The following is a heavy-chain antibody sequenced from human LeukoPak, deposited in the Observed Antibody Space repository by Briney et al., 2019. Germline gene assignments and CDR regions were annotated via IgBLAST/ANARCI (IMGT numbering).Heavy chain of an antibody. J-gene: IGHJ4*02. CDR1: VFTFEDYA. CDR3: VKALPQDCDFCIGYYGGFDY. D-gene: IGHD3-3*01. V-gene: IGHV3-43*02. Sequence: GGSLRLSCAASVFTFEDYAMSGGRQGPGKGLEWVSLISGNGNNIYYADSVKGRFTISRDNSKNSLYLQMNSLRTEHNALFYCVKALPQDCDFCIGYYGGFDYWGQGTLVTVSS. CDR2: ISGNGNNI.